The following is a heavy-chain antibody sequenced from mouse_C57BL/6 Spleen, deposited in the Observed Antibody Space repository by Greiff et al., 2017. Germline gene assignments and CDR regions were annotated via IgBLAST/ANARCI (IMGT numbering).Heavy chain of an antibody. CDR2: ISYDGSN. Sequence: EVHLVESGPGLVKPSQSLSLTCSVTGYSITSGYYWNWIRQFPGNKLEWMGYISYDGSNNYNPSLKNRISITRDTSKNQFFLKLNSVTTEDTATYYCARKGNWLDYWGQGTTLTVSS. V-gene: IGHV3-6*01. J-gene: IGHJ2*01. D-gene: IGHD4-1*01. CDR3: ARKGNWLDY. CDR1: GYSITSGYY.